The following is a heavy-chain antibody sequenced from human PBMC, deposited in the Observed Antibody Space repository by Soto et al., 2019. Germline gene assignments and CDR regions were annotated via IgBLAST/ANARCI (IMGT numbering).Heavy chain of an antibody. J-gene: IGHJ6*02. V-gene: IGHV4-4*02. CDR1: GGSISSSNW. D-gene: IGHD5-18*01. Sequence: SETLSLTCAVSGGSISSSNWWRWVRQPPGKGLEWIGEIYHSGSTNYNPSLKSRVTISVDKSKNQFSLKLSSVTAADTAVYYCARGYSYGYYYYGMDVWGQGTTVTVSS. CDR3: ARGYSYGYYYYGMDV. CDR2: IYHSGST.